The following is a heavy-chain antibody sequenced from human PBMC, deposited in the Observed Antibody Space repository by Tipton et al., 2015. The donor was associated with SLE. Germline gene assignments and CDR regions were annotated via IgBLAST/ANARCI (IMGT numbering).Heavy chain of an antibody. D-gene: IGHD3-10*01. CDR3: ARGLMVRGVKVDY. CDR1: GGSFSGYY. CDR2: INHSGST. J-gene: IGHJ4*03. Sequence: TLSLTCAVYGGSFSGYYWSWIRQPPGKGLEWIGEINHSGSTNYNPSLKSRVTISVDTSKNQFSLKLSSVTAADTAVYYCARGLMVRGVKVDYWGQGTTVTVSS. V-gene: IGHV4-34*01.